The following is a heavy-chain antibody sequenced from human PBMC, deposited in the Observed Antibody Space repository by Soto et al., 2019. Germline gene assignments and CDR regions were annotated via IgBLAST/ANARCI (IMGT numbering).Heavy chain of an antibody. D-gene: IGHD2-2*01. CDR1: GYAFSCHG. J-gene: IGHJ6*02. CDR3: ERGLGLPAAINFEPYYYNMDV. CDR2: IRTYNGNT. V-gene: IGHV1-18*01. Sequence: QVQLVQSGAEVKKPGASVKVSCKASGYAFSCHGITWVRQAPGQGLEWMGWIRTYNGNTNYAQKFQGRGTMTTDTSTTTAYMALRSLTSDDTAVYYCERGLGLPAAINFEPYYYNMDVGGQGTTVTVSS.